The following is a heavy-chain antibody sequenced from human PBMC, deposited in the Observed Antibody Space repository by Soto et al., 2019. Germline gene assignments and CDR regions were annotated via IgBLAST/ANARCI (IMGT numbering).Heavy chain of an antibody. CDR2: INPNSGGT. V-gene: IGHV1-2*04. CDR3: GRFNHGAEYYYYGMDV. CDR1: GYTFTSYA. D-gene: IGHD4-17*01. Sequence: ASVKVSCKASGYTFTSYAMHWVRQAPGQGLEWMGWINPNSGGTNYAQKFQGWVTMTRDTSISTAYMELSRLRSDDTAVYYCGRFNHGAEYYYYGMDVWGQGTTVTVSS. J-gene: IGHJ6*02.